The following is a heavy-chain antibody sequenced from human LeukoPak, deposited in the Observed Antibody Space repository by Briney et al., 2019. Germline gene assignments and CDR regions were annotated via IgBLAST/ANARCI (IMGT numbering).Heavy chain of an antibody. Sequence: GASVKVSCKASGYTFSSFDINWVRQAAGQGLEWLGWMNPTTGNSGSAQRFQGRVTLTRDTSTDTAYMELNNLGPEDTAVYYCARKNCSSTSCLHPWGQGTLVTVSS. CDR3: ARKNCSSTSCLHP. CDR1: GYTFSSFD. D-gene: IGHD2-2*01. CDR2: MNPTTGNS. J-gene: IGHJ5*02. V-gene: IGHV1-8*01.